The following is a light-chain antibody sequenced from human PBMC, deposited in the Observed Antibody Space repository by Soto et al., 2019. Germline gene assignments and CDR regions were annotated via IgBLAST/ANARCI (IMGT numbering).Light chain of an antibody. V-gene: IGKV3D-15*01. Sequence: VMTLFPAALSVSPGGRATLSFRASQRISDTLAWYQQKPGQAPRLLMYGASTRAPGFPARFSGSGSGTDFTLTISSLQSEDFAVYYCQQHNRWPWTFGQGTKVDIK. CDR1: QRISDT. J-gene: IGKJ1*01. CDR2: GAS. CDR3: QQHNRWPWT.